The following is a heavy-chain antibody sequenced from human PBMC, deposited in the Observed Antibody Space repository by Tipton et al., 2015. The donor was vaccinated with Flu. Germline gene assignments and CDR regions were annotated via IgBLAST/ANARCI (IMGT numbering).Heavy chain of an antibody. V-gene: IGHV4-34*01. Sequence: TLSLTCAVYGGSFSGYYWSWIRQPPGKGLEWIGEINHSGSTNYNPSLKSRVTISVDTSKNQFSLKLSSVTDADTAVYYCARGHTAMVGSLYYYGMDVWGQGTTVTVSS. D-gene: IGHD5-18*01. CDR1: GGSFSGYY. CDR2: INHSGST. CDR3: ARGHTAMVGSLYYYGMDV. J-gene: IGHJ6*02.